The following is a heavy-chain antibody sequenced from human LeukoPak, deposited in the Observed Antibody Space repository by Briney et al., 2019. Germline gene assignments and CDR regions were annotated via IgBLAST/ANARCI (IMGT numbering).Heavy chain of an antibody. CDR3: AKDIYSSSSEGIFDY. Sequence: PGRSLRLSCAAFGFTFDDYAMHWVRQAPGKGLEWVSGISWNSGSIGYADSVKGRFTISRDNAKNSLYLQMNSLRAEDTALYYCAKDIYSSSSEGIFDYWGQGTLVAVSS. CDR2: ISWNSGSI. D-gene: IGHD6-6*01. CDR1: GFTFDDYA. V-gene: IGHV3-9*01. J-gene: IGHJ4*02.